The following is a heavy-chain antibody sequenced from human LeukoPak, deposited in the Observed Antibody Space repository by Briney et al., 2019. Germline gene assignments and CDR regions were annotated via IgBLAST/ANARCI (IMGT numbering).Heavy chain of an antibody. V-gene: IGHV4-34*01. CDR2: INHSGST. D-gene: IGHD3-16*02. CDR3: ARGQALYYDYIWGSYRYTGFDY. Sequence: SETLSLTCAVYGGSFSGYYWSWIRQPPGKGLRWIGEINHSGSTNYNPSLKSRVTISVDTSKNQFSLKLSSVTAADTAVYYCARGQALYYDYIWGSYRYTGFDYWGQGTLVTVSS. CDR1: GGSFSGYY. J-gene: IGHJ4*02.